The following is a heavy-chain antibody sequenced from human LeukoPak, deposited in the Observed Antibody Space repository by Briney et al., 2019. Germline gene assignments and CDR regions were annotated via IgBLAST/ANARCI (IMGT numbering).Heavy chain of an antibody. Sequence: SETLSLTCAVYGGSFSGYYWSWIRQPPGKGLEWIGEINHSGSTNYNPSLKSRVTISVDTSKNQFSLKLSSVTAADTAVYCCARVVRAAAGTGGYDYWGQGTLVTVSS. CDR3: ARVVRAAAGTGGYDY. CDR2: INHSGST. D-gene: IGHD6-13*01. CDR1: GGSFSGYY. J-gene: IGHJ4*02. V-gene: IGHV4-34*01.